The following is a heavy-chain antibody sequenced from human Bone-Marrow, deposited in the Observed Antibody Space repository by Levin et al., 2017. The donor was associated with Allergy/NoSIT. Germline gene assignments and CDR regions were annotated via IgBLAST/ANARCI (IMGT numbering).Heavy chain of an antibody. CDR3: ARVIVVMTFPYYFDY. CDR1: GFTFGDSA. D-gene: IGHD2-21*02. V-gene: IGHV3-49*04. J-gene: IGHJ4*02. CDR2: IRSKAYGETT. Sequence: GESLKISCPASGFTFGDSAMSWVRQAPGKGLEWVGFIRSKAYGETTQYAASVQGRFTISRDDSKRIAYLQLNSLKADDTAVYYCARVIVVMTFPYYFDYWGQGALVTVSS.